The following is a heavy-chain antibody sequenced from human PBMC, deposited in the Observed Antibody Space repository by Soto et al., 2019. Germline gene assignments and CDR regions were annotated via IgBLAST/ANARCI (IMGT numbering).Heavy chain of an antibody. Sequence: EVQLLESGGGLVQPGGSLRLSCAASGFTFSSYAMSWVRQAPGKGLEWVSAISGSGGSTYYTDSVKGRFTISRDNSKNTLYLQMNSLRAEDTAVYYCANAKARIAAAADYWGQGTLVTVSS. CDR2: ISGSGGST. CDR1: GFTFSSYA. D-gene: IGHD6-13*01. J-gene: IGHJ4*02. V-gene: IGHV3-23*01. CDR3: ANAKARIAAAADY.